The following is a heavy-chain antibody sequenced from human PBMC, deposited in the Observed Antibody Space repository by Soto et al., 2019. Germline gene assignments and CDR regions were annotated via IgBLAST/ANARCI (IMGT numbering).Heavy chain of an antibody. Sequence: SGPTLVNPTQTLTLTCTFSGFSLSTSGVGVGWIRQPPGKALEWLALIYWDDDKQYRPSLKSRLTITKDTSKNQVVLTMTTMDPVDTATYYCAHSLVGVGAFDIWGQGTMVTVSS. CDR3: AHSLVGVGAFDI. J-gene: IGHJ3*02. CDR2: IYWDDDK. CDR1: GFSLSTSGVG. D-gene: IGHD2-15*01. V-gene: IGHV2-5*02.